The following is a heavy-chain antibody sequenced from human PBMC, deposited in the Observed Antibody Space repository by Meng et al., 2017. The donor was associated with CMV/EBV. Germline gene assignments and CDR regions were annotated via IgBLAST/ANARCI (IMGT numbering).Heavy chain of an antibody. Sequence: GSLRLSCTVSGGSISSYYWSWIRQPPGKGLEWIGYIYYSGSTNYNPSLKSRVTISVDTSKNQFSLKLSSVTAADTAVYYCARGNRYSSSWYPSFDDWGQGTLVTVSS. J-gene: IGHJ4*02. CDR2: IYYSGST. D-gene: IGHD6-13*01. CDR3: ARGNRYSSSWYPSFDD. CDR1: GGSISSYY. V-gene: IGHV4-59*01.